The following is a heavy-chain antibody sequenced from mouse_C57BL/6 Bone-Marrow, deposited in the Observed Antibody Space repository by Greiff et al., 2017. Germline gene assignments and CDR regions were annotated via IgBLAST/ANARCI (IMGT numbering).Heavy chain of an antibody. CDR2: INPSSGYT. CDR1: GYTFTSYW. CDR3: ARDGEYDGYAMDY. J-gene: IGHJ4*01. Sequence: VQLQQSGAELAKPGASVKLSCKASGYTFTSYWMHWVKQRPGQGLEWIGYINPSSGYTKYNQKFKDKATLTVDKSSSTAYMQLSSLTYEDSAVYYCARDGEYDGYAMDYWGQGTSVTVSS. D-gene: IGHD2-12*01. V-gene: IGHV1-7*01.